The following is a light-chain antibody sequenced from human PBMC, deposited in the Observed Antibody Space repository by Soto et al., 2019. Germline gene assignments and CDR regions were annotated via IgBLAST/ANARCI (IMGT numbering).Light chain of an antibody. V-gene: IGKV3-11*01. Sequence: EIVLTQSPATLSLSPGERATLSCMASQSVSSYLAWYQQKPGQAPRLLIYDASNRATGIPARFSGSGSGTDFTLTISSPEPEDFAVYYCQQRSNWPPKWTFGQGTKVDIK. CDR1: QSVSSY. CDR3: QQRSNWPPKWT. J-gene: IGKJ1*01. CDR2: DAS.